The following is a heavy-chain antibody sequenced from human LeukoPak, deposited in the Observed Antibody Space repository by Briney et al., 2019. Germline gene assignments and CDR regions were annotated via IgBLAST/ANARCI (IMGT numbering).Heavy chain of an antibody. CDR1: GFTFISYA. CDR3: AKDHSSGWPYCFPY. J-gene: IGHJ4*02. D-gene: IGHD6-19*01. V-gene: IGHV3-30*04. Sequence: PGGSLRLSCAASGFTFISYAMHWVRQAPGKGLEWVAVISYDGSNKYYADSVKGRFTISRDNSKNTLFLQMNSLRAEDTAVYYCAKDHSSGWPYCFPYWGQGTLVTVSS. CDR2: ISYDGSNK.